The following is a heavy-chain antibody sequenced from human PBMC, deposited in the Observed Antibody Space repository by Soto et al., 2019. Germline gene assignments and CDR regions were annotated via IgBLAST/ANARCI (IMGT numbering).Heavy chain of an antibody. J-gene: IGHJ4*02. V-gene: IGHV1-2*02. CDR3: ARPTSSGFWSGYHRVGAGGYDY. Sequence: GXSVKVSCTASGYPLTGYYMHWGRRAPGQGLEWMGWINPNSGGTNYAQKFQGRVTMTRDTSISTAYMELSRLRSDDTAVYYCARPTSSGFWSGYHRVGAGGYDYCGQGTLVTVSS. CDR1: GYPLTGYY. CDR2: INPNSGGT. D-gene: IGHD3-3*01.